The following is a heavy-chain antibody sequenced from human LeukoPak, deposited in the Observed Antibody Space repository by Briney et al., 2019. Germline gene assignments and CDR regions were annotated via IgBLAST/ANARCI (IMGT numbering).Heavy chain of an antibody. CDR2: IYHRGRP. CDR3: ARGSDSSWYYFDS. CDR1: GGSVSRGGYS. D-gene: IGHD6-13*01. V-gene: IGHV4-30-2*01. J-gene: IGHJ4*02. Sequence: SQTLSLTCGVSGGSVSRGGYSWNWIRQPPGKGLEWMGYIYHRGRPYYNPSLESRVTISLDTSKTQLSLHMSSVTAAATAVYHCARGSDSSWYYFDSWGQGTLVTVSS.